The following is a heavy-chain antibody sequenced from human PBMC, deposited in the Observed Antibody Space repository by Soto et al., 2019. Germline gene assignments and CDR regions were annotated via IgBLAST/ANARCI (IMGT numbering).Heavy chain of an antibody. Sequence: QVQLVQSGAEVKKPGSSVKDSCKASGGTFSSYAISWVRQAPGQGLEWMGGIIPIFGTANYAQKFQGRVTITADESTSTAYVELSSLRSEDTAVYYCARKYYYGSGSYPPGYYGMDVWGQGTTVTVSS. D-gene: IGHD3-10*01. CDR3: ARKYYYGSGSYPPGYYGMDV. CDR1: GGTFSSYA. V-gene: IGHV1-69*01. J-gene: IGHJ6*02. CDR2: IIPIFGTA.